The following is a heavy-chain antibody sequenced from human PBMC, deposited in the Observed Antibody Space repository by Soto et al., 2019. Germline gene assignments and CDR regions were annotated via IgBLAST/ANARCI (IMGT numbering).Heavy chain of an antibody. Sequence: SETLSLTCTVSGGSINNYYWTWIRQPPGMGLEWIGYVYYTGTTSYNPSLKSRVTISIDGSKNQISLKLSSVTAGDTAFYYCARLGGYYHSLDTWGQGTLVTVS. D-gene: IGHD3-22*01. CDR1: GGSINNYY. CDR2: VYYTGTT. V-gene: IGHV4-59*08. CDR3: ARLGGYYHSLDT. J-gene: IGHJ5*02.